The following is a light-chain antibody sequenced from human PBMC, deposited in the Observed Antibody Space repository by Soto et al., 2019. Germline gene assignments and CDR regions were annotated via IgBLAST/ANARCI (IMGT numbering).Light chain of an antibody. V-gene: IGKV2-30*02. J-gene: IGKJ5*01. CDR1: QSXVHSDGIAY. Sequence: DVVMTQSPLSLPVTLGQPASISFSSNQSXVHSDGIAYFSWFQQRPGRSPRRLIYKVSNRDSGVPARFSGSGSGTDFALKISRVEAEDVGVYYCMQGTHWPITFGQGTRLEIK. CDR2: KVS. CDR3: MQGTHWPIT.